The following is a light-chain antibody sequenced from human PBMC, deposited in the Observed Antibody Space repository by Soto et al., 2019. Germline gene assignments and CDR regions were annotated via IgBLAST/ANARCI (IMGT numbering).Light chain of an antibody. CDR1: QDISDY. J-gene: IGKJ1*01. CDR2: AAS. CDR3: QQYHDYPT. V-gene: IGKV1-16*01. Sequence: DIHMTQSPSSLSWLVGDRVTITCRASQDISDYLAWYQQKPGQVPKLLIYAASSLQSGVPSRFSGRGSGTEFTLTISSLQPDDFATYYCQQYHDYPTFGQGTEVDI.